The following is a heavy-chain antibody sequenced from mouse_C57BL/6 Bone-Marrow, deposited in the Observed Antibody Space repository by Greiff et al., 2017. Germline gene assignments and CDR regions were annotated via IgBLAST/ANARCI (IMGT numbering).Heavy chain of an antibody. J-gene: IGHJ2*01. V-gene: IGHV1-19*01. D-gene: IGHD2-10*01. CDR2: INPYNGGT. CDR1: GYTFTDYY. CDR3: ARTSYYGNYGDD. Sequence: EVHLVESGPVLVKPGASVKMSCKASGYTFTDYYMNWVKQSHGKSLEWIGVINPYNGGTSYNQKFKGKATLTVDKSSSTAYMELNSLTSEDSAVYYCARTSYYGNYGDDWGQGTTLTVSS.